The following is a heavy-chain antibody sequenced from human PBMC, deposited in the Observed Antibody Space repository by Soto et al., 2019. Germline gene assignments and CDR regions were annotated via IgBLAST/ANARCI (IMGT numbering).Heavy chain of an antibody. CDR3: AHSPARFDYYDSSGYSTTNFDY. CDR1: GFSLSTSGVG. D-gene: IGHD3-22*01. J-gene: IGHJ4*02. Sequence: SGPTLVNPTQTLTLTCTFSGFSLSTSGVGVGWIRQPPGKALEWLALIYWDDDKRYSPSLKSRLTITKDTSKNRVVLTMTNMDPVDTATYYCAHSPARFDYYDSSGYSTTNFDYWGQGTLVTSPQ. V-gene: IGHV2-5*02. CDR2: IYWDDDK.